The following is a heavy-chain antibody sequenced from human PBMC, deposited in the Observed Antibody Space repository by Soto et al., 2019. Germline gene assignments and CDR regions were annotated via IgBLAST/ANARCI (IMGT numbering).Heavy chain of an antibody. Sequence: SETLSLTCAVSGGSISSSNWWSWVRQPPGKGLEWIGEIYHSGSTNYNPSLKSRVTISVDKSKNLFSLTLSSVTAADTAVYYCGRAVAYNWNHGDYYYGMDVWGEGTTVTVSS. V-gene: IGHV4-4*02. J-gene: IGHJ6*04. CDR2: IYHSGST. CDR3: GRAVAYNWNHGDYYYGMDV. D-gene: IGHD1-20*01. CDR1: GGSISSSNW.